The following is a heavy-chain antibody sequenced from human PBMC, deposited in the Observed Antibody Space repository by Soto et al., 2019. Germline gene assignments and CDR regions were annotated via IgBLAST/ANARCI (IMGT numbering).Heavy chain of an antibody. CDR2: MCHSGST. J-gene: IGHJ4*02. CDR1: GYSSSSGYY. CDR3: ATSRDYDILTAYSYFDY. Sequence: SETLARTCAFSGYSSSSGYYWGWIREPPGRGLEWIGSMCHSGSTYYNPSLKSRVTISVNTSNNQFSLKLSSVTAADTAVYYCATSRDYDILTAYSYFDYWGQGTLVTVS. V-gene: IGHV4-38-2*01. D-gene: IGHD3-9*01.